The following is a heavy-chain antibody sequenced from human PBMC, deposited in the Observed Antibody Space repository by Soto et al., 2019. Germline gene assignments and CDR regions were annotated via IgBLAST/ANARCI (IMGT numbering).Heavy chain of an antibody. V-gene: IGHV3-30-3*01. Sequence: GGSLRLSCAASGFTFSSYAMHWVRQAPGKGLEWVAVISYDGSNKYYADSVKGRFTISRDNSKNTLYLQMNSLRAEDTAVYYCARLLLSPVGATPYDAFDIWGQGTMVTVSS. D-gene: IGHD1-26*01. J-gene: IGHJ3*02. CDR1: GFTFSSYA. CDR3: ARLLLSPVGATPYDAFDI. CDR2: ISYDGSNK.